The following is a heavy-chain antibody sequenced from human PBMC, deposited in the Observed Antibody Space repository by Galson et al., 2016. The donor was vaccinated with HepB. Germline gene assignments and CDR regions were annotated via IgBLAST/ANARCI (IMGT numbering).Heavy chain of an antibody. J-gene: IGHJ4*02. CDR2: TAYDGRHQ. V-gene: IGHV3-30*03. Sequence: SLRLSCAASGFTFSNYGMYWVRQAPGKGLEWLALTAYDGRHQYYADSVKGRFTISRDTSNYTLYLQMNSLRVQDTAVYYCARDLSRGTRSIAARPPLDHWGQGTLVTVSS. CDR3: ARDLSRGTRSIAARPPLDH. CDR1: GFTFSNYG. D-gene: IGHD6-6*01.